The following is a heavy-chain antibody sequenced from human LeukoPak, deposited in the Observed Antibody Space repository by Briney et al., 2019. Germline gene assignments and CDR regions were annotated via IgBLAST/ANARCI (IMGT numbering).Heavy chain of an antibody. Sequence: PSETLSLICGVSGGSLGAYSWTWIRQPPGKGLEWVGEITSGGTTNYNPSLKSRVTISVDTSNNQFSLSLSSVTAADTAVYYCARRDPNYFGSGSHDWFDPWGQGTLVIVSS. V-gene: IGHV4-34*01. CDR1: GGSLGAYS. D-gene: IGHD3-10*01. J-gene: IGHJ5*02. CDR2: ITSGGTT. CDR3: ARRDPNYFGSGSHDWFDP.